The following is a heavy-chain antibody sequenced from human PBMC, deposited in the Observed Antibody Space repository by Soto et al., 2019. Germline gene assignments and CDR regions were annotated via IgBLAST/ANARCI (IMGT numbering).Heavy chain of an antibody. CDR1: GGTFSSYA. CDR2: IIPIFGTA. J-gene: IGHJ5*02. Sequence: ASVKVSCKASGGTFSSYAISWVRQAPGQGLEWMGGIIPIFGTANYAQKFQGRVTITADESTSTAYMELSSLRSEDTAVYYCARVSEQQLDQNNWFDPWGQGTLVIVSS. D-gene: IGHD6-13*01. CDR3: ARVSEQQLDQNNWFDP. V-gene: IGHV1-69*13.